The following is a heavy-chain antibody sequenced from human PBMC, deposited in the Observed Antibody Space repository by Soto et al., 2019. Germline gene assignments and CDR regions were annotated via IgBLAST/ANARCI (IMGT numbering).Heavy chain of an antibody. Sequence: SETLSLTCTVSGGSISSYYWSWIRQPPGKELEWIGYIYNSGGTGYNPSLKSRVTISEDTSKNQFSLKLTSVTATDTAVYYCARRFCRGGSCYSSFDYWGQGTLVTVSS. CDR2: IYNSGGT. CDR3: ARRFCRGGSCYSSFDY. V-gene: IGHV4-59*08. CDR1: GGSISSYY. D-gene: IGHD2-15*01. J-gene: IGHJ4*02.